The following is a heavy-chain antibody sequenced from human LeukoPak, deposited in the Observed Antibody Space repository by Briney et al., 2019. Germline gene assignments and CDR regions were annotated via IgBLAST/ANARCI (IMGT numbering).Heavy chain of an antibody. Sequence: SETLSLTCTVSGGSISSYYWSWIRQPPGKGLEWIGYIYYSGSTNYSPSLKSRVTISVDTSKNQFSLKLSSVTAADTAVYYCARDRQGDYYGSGSYPHEIGYWGQGTLVTVSS. CDR3: ARDRQGDYYGSGSYPHEIGY. CDR1: GGSISSYY. J-gene: IGHJ4*02. V-gene: IGHV4-59*01. CDR2: IYYSGST. D-gene: IGHD3-10*01.